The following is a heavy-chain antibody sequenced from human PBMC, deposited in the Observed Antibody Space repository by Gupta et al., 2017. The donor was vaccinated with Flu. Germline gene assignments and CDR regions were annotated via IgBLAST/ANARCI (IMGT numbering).Heavy chain of an antibody. D-gene: IGHD3-9*01. CDR1: YR. V-gene: IGHV4-39*01. J-gene: IGHJ5*02. CDR3: ARLPTGYPNWFDP. CDR2: KHSSGSI. Sequence: YRWGWIRQSPGNGLEWIGTKHSSGSIYYNTYLKSRVTISVDSSRNQFSLNLKSVTVADTAVYYCARLPTGYPNWFDPWGQGTLVIVSS.